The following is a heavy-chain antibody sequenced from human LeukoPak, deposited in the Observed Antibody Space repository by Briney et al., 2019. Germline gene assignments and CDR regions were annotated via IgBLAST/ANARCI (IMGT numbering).Heavy chain of an antibody. CDR1: GGPISSGGYY. V-gene: IGHV4-31*03. D-gene: IGHD3-3*01. J-gene: IGHJ5*02. CDR2: IYYSGST. Sequence: PSETLSLTCTVSGGPISSGGYYWSWIRQHPGKGLEWIGYIYYSGSTYYNPSLKSRVTISVDTSKNQFSLKLSSVTAADTAVYYCASVGFGNQNWFDPWGQGTLVTVSS. CDR3: ASVGFGNQNWFDP.